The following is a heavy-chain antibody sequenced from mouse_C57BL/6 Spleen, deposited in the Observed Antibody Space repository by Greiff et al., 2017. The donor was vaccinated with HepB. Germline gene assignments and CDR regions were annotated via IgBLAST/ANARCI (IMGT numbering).Heavy chain of an antibody. CDR2: IYPSDSEA. D-gene: IGHD2-4*01. J-gene: IGHJ2*01. V-gene: IGHV1-61*01. Sequence: QVQLQQPGAELVRPGSSVKLSCKASGYIFTSYWMDWVKQRPGQGLEWIGNIYPSDSEAHYNQKFKDKATLTVDKSSTTAYMQLSSLTSEDSAVYYSGFDYGGYWGQGTTLTVSS. CDR1: GYIFTSYW. CDR3: GFDYGGY.